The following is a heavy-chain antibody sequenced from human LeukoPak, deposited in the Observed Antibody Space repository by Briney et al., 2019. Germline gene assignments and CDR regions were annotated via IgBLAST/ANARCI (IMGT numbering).Heavy chain of an antibody. D-gene: IGHD3-3*02. Sequence: ASVKVSCKASGYTFTSYGISWVRQAPGQGLEWMGWISAYNGNTNYAQKLQGRVTMTTDTSTSTACMELRSLRSDDTAVYYCAREAINVFGVVIPVFYGMDVWGQGTTVTVPS. V-gene: IGHV1-18*01. CDR2: ISAYNGNT. J-gene: IGHJ6*02. CDR3: AREAINVFGVVIPVFYGMDV. CDR1: GYTFTSYG.